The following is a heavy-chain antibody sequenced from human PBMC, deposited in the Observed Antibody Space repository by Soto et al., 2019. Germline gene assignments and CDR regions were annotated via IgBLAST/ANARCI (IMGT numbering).Heavy chain of an antibody. CDR1: GFTFSSYW. CDR3: ARDGTWYNHFYHYYMDV. V-gene: IGHV3-7*01. D-gene: IGHD1-1*01. Sequence: EVQLVESGGGLVQPGGSLRLSCAASGFTFSSYWMNWVRQAPGKGLEWVANIKQDGSEKNYVESVKGRFTISRDNAKNSLYLQMDSLRAEDTAVYYCARDGTWYNHFYHYYMDVWGKGTTVTVSS. CDR2: IKQDGSEK. J-gene: IGHJ6*03.